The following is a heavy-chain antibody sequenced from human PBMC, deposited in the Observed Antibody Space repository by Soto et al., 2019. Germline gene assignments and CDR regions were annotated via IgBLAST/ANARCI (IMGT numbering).Heavy chain of an antibody. Sequence: PSETLSLTCTVSGGSISSGGCYWSWIRQHPGKGLEWIGYIYYSGSTNYNPPLKSRVTISVDTSKNQFSLKLSSVTAADTAVYYCARHLTIFGVVMLDAFDIWGQGTMVTVSS. CDR1: GGSISSGGCY. V-gene: IGHV4-31*03. CDR2: IYYSGST. D-gene: IGHD3-3*01. J-gene: IGHJ3*02. CDR3: ARHLTIFGVVMLDAFDI.